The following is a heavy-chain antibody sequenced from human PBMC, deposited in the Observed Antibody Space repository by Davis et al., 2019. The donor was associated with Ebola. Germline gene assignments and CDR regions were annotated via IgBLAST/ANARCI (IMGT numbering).Heavy chain of an antibody. CDR3: ARAQFPTTIDH. CDR2: INPHNGNT. Sequence: AASVKVSCKASGYTFTNYGITWVRQAPGQGLEWMGWINPHNGNTNYAQNVQGRVTMTTDTSTSTAYMEVGSLKSDDTAVYYCARAQFPTTIDHWGQGTLVTVSS. D-gene: IGHD1-1*01. V-gene: IGHV1-18*04. J-gene: IGHJ4*02. CDR1: GYTFTNYG.